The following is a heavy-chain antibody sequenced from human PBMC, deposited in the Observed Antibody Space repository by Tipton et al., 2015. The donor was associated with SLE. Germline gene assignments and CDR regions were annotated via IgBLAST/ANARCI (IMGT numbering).Heavy chain of an antibody. CDR2: ISSSGSTI. CDR3: ARGRDGYNYGY. D-gene: IGHD5-24*01. Sequence: SLRLSCTASGFTFSSYEMNWVRQAPGKGLEWVSYISSSGSTIYYADSVKGRFTISRDNAKNSLYLQMNSLRAEDTAVYYCARGRDGYNYGYWGQGTLVTVSP. CDR1: GFTFSSYE. V-gene: IGHV3-48*03. J-gene: IGHJ4*02.